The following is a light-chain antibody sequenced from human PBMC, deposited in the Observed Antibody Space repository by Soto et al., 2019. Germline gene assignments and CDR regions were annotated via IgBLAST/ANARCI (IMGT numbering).Light chain of an antibody. CDR2: DAS. CDR1: QDITNS. J-gene: IGKJ3*01. CDR3: QQYGNLPLA. V-gene: IGKV1-33*01. Sequence: DIQMTQSPSSLSASVGDRVTITCQASQDITNSLNWYQQKPGKAPKVLIYDASILETGVPSRFSGSGSGTDFPFTISSLQPEDVATYYCQQYGNLPLAFGPGTTVDIE.